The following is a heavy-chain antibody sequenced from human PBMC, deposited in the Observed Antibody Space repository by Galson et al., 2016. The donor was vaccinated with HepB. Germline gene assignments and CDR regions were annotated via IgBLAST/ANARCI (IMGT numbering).Heavy chain of an antibody. Sequence: QSGAEVKKSGESLQISCKASGYNFPRYWIGWVRQMPGKGLEWMGIIYPGDSDTKYSPSFQGHVTISADKSITTAYLQWTSLKASHTAMYYCVRWVGGNSNYYGMDAWGQGTTVAVSS. D-gene: IGHD2/OR15-2a*01. CDR1: GYNFPRYW. CDR2: IYPGDSDT. J-gene: IGHJ6*02. V-gene: IGHV5-51*01. CDR3: VRWVGGNSNYYGMDA.